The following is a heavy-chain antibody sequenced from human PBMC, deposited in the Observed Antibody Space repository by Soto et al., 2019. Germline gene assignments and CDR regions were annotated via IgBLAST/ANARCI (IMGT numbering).Heavy chain of an antibody. V-gene: IGHV4-39*01. CDR2: IYYSGST. D-gene: IGHD2-15*01. Sequence: QLQLQESGPGLVKPSETLSLTCTVSGGSISSSSYYWGWIRQPPGKGLEWIGSIYYSGSTYYNPSHKRRVTISVDTSKTQFSLKRSSVTAADTAVYYCARHVGGSCYLPYDYWGQGTLVTVSS. CDR1: GGSISSSSYY. J-gene: IGHJ4*02. CDR3: ARHVGGSCYLPYDY.